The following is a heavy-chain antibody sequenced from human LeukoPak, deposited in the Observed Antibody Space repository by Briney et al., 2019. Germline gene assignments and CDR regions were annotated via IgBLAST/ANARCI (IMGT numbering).Heavy chain of an antibody. J-gene: IGHJ4*02. CDR1: GDSVSSNSAA. D-gene: IGHD3-3*01. Sequence: SQTLSLTFAISGDSVSSNSAAWNWIRQSPSRGLEWLGRTYYRSKWYNDYAVSVKSRITINPDTSKNQFSLQLNSVTPEDTAVYYCARGDYDFWSGYYWFDYWGQGTLVTVSS. CDR2: TYYRSKWYN. V-gene: IGHV6-1*01. CDR3: ARGDYDFWSGYYWFDY.